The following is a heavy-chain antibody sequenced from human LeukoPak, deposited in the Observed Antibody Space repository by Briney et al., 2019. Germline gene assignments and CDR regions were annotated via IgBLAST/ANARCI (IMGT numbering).Heavy chain of an antibody. CDR3: ARPNTYSSSWYSLNY. CDR2: IYPGDSDT. D-gene: IGHD6-13*01. J-gene: IGHJ4*02. Sequence: GESLKISCKGSGYIFTSYWIGWGRQMPGKGLELMGIIYPGDSDTRYSPSFQGQVTISADKSISTAYLKWSSLKASDTAMYYCARPNTYSSSWYSLNYWGQGTLVTVSS. V-gene: IGHV5-51*01. CDR1: GYIFTSYW.